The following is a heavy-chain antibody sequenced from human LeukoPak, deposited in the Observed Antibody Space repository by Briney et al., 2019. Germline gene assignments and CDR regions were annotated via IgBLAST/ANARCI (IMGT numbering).Heavy chain of an antibody. Sequence: SGGSLRLSCSASGFTFSSYAMSWVGQAAGKGLEWVAAISGSGGTTYYADSGKGRFTISRDNSKTTLYLQRDSLRAEETARYYCAKRFFCTSRCSLFDYWGQGTLVTGSS. V-gene: IGHV3-23*01. CDR3: AKRFFCTSRCSLFDY. CDR2: ISGSGGTT. CDR1: GFTFSSYA. J-gene: IGHJ4*02. D-gene: IGHD3-3*01.